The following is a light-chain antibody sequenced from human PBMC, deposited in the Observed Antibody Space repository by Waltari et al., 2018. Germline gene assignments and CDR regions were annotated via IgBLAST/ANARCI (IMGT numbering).Light chain of an antibody. V-gene: IGLV2-23*02. CDR1: NRDVGNYNL. CDR3: CSYAGSGTYV. CDR2: EVI. Sequence: QSALTQPASVSGTPGQSITISCTGTNRDVGNYNLVSWYQHTPGEAPKPMSWEVIKRPSGVANRFSGSKSCNTASLTISGRQAEDEADYYCCSYAGSGTYVFGTGTKVTVL. J-gene: IGLJ1*01.